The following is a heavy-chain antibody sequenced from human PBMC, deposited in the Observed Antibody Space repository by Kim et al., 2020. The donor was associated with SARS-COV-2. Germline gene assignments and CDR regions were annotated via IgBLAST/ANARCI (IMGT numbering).Heavy chain of an antibody. CDR3: ASRSTMVRGVNFDY. D-gene: IGHD3-10*01. CDR2: IYYSGST. V-gene: IGHV4-39*01. Sequence: SETLSLTCTVSGGSISSSSYYWGWIRQPPGKGLEWIGSIYYSGSTYYNPSLKSRVTISVDTSKNQFSLKLSSVTAADTAVYYCASRSTMVRGVNFDYWGQGTLVTVSS. J-gene: IGHJ4*02. CDR1: GGSISSSSYY.